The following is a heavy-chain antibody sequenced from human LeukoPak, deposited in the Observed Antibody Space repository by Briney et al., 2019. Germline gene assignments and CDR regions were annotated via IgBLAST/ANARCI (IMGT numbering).Heavy chain of an antibody. V-gene: IGHV1-2*02. CDR2: INPNSGGT. J-gene: IGHJ4*02. D-gene: IGHD3-22*01. CDR3: ARGVSGYSPRLPFDY. CDR1: GYTFTGYY. Sequence: ASVKVSCKASGYTFTGYYMHWVRQAPGQGLEWMGWINPNSGGTNYAQKFQGRVTMTRDTSISTAYMELSRLRSDDTAVYYCARGVSGYSPRLPFDYWGQGTLVTVSS.